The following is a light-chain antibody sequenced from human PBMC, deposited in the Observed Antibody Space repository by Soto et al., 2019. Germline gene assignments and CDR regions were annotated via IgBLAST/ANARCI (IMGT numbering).Light chain of an antibody. J-gene: IGKJ1*01. Sequence: DIVMTQSPLSLPVTPGEPASISCRSSQSLLQNNGYNYLDWYLQKPGQSPQLLIYLGSNRSSGVPDRFSGSGSGTHFTLKISRVEAEDVGVYYCMQAPQTRTFGQGTKVSIK. CDR2: LGS. V-gene: IGKV2-28*01. CDR3: MQAPQTRT. CDR1: QSLLQNNGYNY.